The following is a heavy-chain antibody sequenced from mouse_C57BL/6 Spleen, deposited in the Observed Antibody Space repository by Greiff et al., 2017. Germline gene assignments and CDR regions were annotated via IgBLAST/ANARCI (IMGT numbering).Heavy chain of an antibody. D-gene: IGHD2-4*01. CDR1: GYTFTDYY. V-gene: IGHV1-77*01. Sequence: ESGAELVKPGASVKISCKASGYTFTDYYINWVKQRPGQGLEWIGKICPGSGSTFYNEKFKGKATLTADKSSSTAYMQLSSLTSEDSAVYFCARTGLRLRAWFAYWGQGTLVTVSA. CDR3: ARTGLRLRAWFAY. J-gene: IGHJ3*01. CDR2: ICPGSGST.